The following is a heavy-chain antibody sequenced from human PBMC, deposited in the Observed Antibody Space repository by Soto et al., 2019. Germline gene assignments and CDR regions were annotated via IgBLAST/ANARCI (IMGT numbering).Heavy chain of an antibody. V-gene: IGHV3-23*01. CDR2: ISGGGDAT. CDR1: GFTFINYA. Sequence: EVQLLESGGGLVQPGGSLRLSCAGSGFTFINYAMNWVRQAPGKGLEWVSSISGGGDATFFPDSVRGRFTFSRDNSKNTVTQKMNSLGVDDTADYCCARNVLWSTTRPEYCYLALWGRGTLVTVSS. D-gene: IGHD2-21*01. J-gene: IGHJ2*01. CDR3: ARNVLWSTTRPEYCYLAL.